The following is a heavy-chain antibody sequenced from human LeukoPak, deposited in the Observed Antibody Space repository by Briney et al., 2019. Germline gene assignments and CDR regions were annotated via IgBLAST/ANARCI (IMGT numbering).Heavy chain of an antibody. D-gene: IGHD3-10*01. CDR3: ARGGLDYSDY. V-gene: IGHV1-18*01. CDR2: ISAYNGNT. Sequence: ASVKVSCKAAGYSFTSNVICWVRQAPGQGLEWMGWISAYNGNTNYAQKLQGSVTMTTDTPTSTAYMQLSSLRPEDPAVYYCARGGLDYSDYWGQGTLVTVSS. CDR1: GYSFTSNV. J-gene: IGHJ4*02.